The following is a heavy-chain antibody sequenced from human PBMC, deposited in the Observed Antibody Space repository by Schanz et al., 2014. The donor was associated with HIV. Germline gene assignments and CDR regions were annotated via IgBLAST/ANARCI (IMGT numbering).Heavy chain of an antibody. J-gene: IGHJ6*02. CDR2: ISYDGVNK. D-gene: IGHD3-22*01. V-gene: IGHV3-33*05. CDR1: GFTYRNYA. Sequence: QEQLVESGGGVVQPGRSLRLSCVTSGFTYRNYAMTWVRQAPGKGLEWVAVISYDGVNKYYADSVKGRFTISRDNSKNTVYLQLKSLRVEDTAVYYCAKDRNWYDSKYRGKGNYYYFYGMDFWGQGTTVTVSS. CDR3: AKDRNWYDSKYRGKGNYYYFYGMDF.